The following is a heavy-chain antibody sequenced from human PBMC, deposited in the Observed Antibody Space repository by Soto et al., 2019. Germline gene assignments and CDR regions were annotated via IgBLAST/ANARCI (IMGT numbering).Heavy chain of an antibody. CDR1: GGSIGSYY. Sequence: SETPSLTCTVSGGSIGSYYWSWVRQPPGKGLEWIGYIYYSGSTNYNPSLKSRVTISVDTSKNQFSLKLSSVTAADTAVYYCARDLASGDFWGGHYNRFDPPGQGTLVTGSS. CDR3: ARDLASGDFWGGHYNRFDP. J-gene: IGHJ5*02. D-gene: IGHD3-3*01. CDR2: IYYSGST. V-gene: IGHV4-59*01.